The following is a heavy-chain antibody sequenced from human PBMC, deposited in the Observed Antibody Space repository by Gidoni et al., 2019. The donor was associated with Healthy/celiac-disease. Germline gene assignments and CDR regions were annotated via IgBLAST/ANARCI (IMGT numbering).Heavy chain of an antibody. CDR3: ARVLGVGYGMDV. D-gene: IGHD3-16*01. CDR2: INPNSGGT. J-gene: IGHJ6*02. CDR1: GYTFTGYY. Sequence: QVQLVQSGAEVQTPGASVKASCKASGYTFTGYYMHWVRQVPGQGHEWMGWINPNSGGTNNAQKFQGWFTMTRDTSISTAYMELIRLRSDDTAVYYCARVLGVGYGMDVWGQGTTVTVSS. V-gene: IGHV1-2*04.